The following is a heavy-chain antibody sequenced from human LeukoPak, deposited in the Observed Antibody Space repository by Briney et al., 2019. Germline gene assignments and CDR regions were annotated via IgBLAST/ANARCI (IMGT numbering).Heavy chain of an antibody. CDR3: AVELGYCSNTSCYGGWFDP. V-gene: IGHV4-59*06. J-gene: IGHJ5*02. CDR1: GGSISSYY. CDR2: IYYSGST. Sequence: SETLSLTCTVSGGSISSYYWSWIRQPPGKGPEWIGYIYYSGSTYYNPSLKSRVTISVDTSKNQFSLKLSSVTAADTAVYYCAVELGYCSNTSCYGGWFDPWGQGTLVTVSS. D-gene: IGHD2-2*01.